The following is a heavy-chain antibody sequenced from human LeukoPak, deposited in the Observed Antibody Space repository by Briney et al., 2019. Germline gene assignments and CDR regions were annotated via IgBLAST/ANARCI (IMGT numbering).Heavy chain of an antibody. J-gene: IGHJ4*02. CDR2: ISGSGGST. D-gene: IGHD6-19*01. CDR1: GFTVSSSY. Sequence: GGSLRLSCTGSGFTVSSSYMSWVRQTPGKGLEWVSAISGSGGSTYYADSVKGRFTISRDNSKNTLYLQMNSLRAEDTAVYYCAKDSPIAVAGTFDYWGQGTLVTVSS. V-gene: IGHV3-23*01. CDR3: AKDSPIAVAGTFDY.